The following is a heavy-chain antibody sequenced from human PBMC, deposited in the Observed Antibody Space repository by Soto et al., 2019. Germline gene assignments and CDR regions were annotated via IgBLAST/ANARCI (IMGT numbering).Heavy chain of an antibody. Sequence: QVQLQESVPGLLKPSQTLSLTCTVSGGSISSGDYYWSWIRPPPAKGLEWIGYIYYSGSTYFSPSLKSRVTLSVDTSQNQFSLTLSSVTAPDTAVYYCANMCRGTWGQGQIVTLSS. J-gene: IGHJ3*01. V-gene: IGHV4-30-4*01. CDR2: IYYSGST. D-gene: IGHD3-10*01. CDR3: ANMCRGT. CDR1: GGSISSGDYY.